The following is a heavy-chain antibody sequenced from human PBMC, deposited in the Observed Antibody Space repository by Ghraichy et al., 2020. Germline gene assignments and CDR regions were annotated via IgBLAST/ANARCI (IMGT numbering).Heavy chain of an antibody. J-gene: IGHJ4*02. D-gene: IGHD1-26*01. V-gene: IGHV3-74*01. Sequence: GESLNISCAASGFTFSSYWMHWVRQAPGKGLVWVSRINSDGSSTSYADSVNGRFTISRDNAKNTLYLQMNSLRAEDTAVYYCASARSGSRDYWGQGTLVTVSS. CDR2: INSDGSST. CDR1: GFTFSSYW. CDR3: ASARSGSRDY.